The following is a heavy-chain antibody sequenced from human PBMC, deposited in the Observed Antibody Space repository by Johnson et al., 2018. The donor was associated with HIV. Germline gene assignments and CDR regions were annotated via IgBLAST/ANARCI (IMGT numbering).Heavy chain of an antibody. CDR2: MSSSGSTI. CDR1: GFSFSDYY. Sequence: QVQLVESGGGLVKPGGSLRLSCAASGFSFSDYYMSWIRQAPGKGLEWISYMSSSGSTIYHAESVKGRFTISRDNAKNSLYLQMKSLRAEDTALYYCARVVQYYDSSGYSTRGGDGLDIWGQGTVVTVSS. V-gene: IGHV3-11*01. CDR3: ARVVQYYDSSGYSTRGGDGLDI. D-gene: IGHD3-22*01. J-gene: IGHJ3*02.